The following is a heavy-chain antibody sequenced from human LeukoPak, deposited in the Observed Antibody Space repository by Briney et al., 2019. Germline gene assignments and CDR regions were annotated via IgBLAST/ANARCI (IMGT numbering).Heavy chain of an antibody. CDR3: ARWGYYGASGWFDP. J-gene: IGHJ5*02. Sequence: SETLSLTCAVYGGSFSGYYWSWIRQPPGKGLEWIGEINHSGSTNYNPSLKSRVTISVDTSKNQFSLKLSSVTAADTAVYYCARWGYYGASGWFDPWGQGTLVTVSS. V-gene: IGHV4-34*01. CDR1: GGSFSGYY. D-gene: IGHD4-17*01. CDR2: INHSGST.